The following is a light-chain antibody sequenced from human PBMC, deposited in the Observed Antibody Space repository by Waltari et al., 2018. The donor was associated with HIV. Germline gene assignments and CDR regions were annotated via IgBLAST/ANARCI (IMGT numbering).Light chain of an antibody. Sequence: QSVLAHPPSVSGAPGQRVTISCSGSGSNIRSNYVNWYQQLPVPAPRALIYNDDQRPSGVPARFSGSKAGTTASLAISGLQSEDEADYYCAAWDDTLKVYVFGTGTKVTVL. CDR3: AAWDDTLKVYV. CDR2: NDD. V-gene: IGLV1-44*01. J-gene: IGLJ1*01. CDR1: GSNIRSNY.